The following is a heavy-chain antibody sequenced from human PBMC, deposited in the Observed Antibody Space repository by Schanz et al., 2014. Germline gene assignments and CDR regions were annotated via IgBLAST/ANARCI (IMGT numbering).Heavy chain of an antibody. J-gene: IGHJ3*01. CDR1: GYTFTDYH. D-gene: IGHD2-2*01. V-gene: IGHV1-2*06. Sequence: QVQLVQSGAEVKKPGASVKVSCKSSGYTFTDYHIHWVRQAPGQGLEYMGRINPNSGGTNFAQKFQGRVTMTRDTSISTVYMDLSTLRSEDTAVYYCARGSCTASGCYDAFDLWGQGTLVTVSS. CDR3: ARGSCTASGCYDAFDL. CDR2: INPNSGGT.